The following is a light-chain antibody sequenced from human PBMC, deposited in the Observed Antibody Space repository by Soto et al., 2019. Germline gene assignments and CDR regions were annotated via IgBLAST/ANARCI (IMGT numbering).Light chain of an antibody. CDR2: LGS. CDR1: QSLLHSNGYNY. Sequence: DIVMTQSPLCLPVTPGEPASISCRSSQSLLHSNGYNYLDWYLQKPGQSPHLLIYLGSNRASGVPDRFSGSGSGTDFTLKISRVEAEDVGVYYCMQALQTPPFTFGPGTKVDIK. J-gene: IGKJ3*01. CDR3: MQALQTPPFT. V-gene: IGKV2-28*01.